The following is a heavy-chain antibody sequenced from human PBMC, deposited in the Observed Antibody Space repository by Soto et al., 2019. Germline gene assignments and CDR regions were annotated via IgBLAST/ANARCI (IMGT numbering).Heavy chain of an antibody. CDR2: INTSGATP. J-gene: IGHJ4*02. Sequence: QVQLVQSGAEVKKPGASVKISCKASGYNFTSYFMHWVRQAPGQGLEWMGIINTSGATPTYTQKFVRRATMPRDTSTRTVYMLRSSLKSEATAVYFSTMEKIRDQLAKHFDSWGQGTLVTVSS. D-gene: IGHD2-2*01. CDR1: GYNFTSYF. CDR3: TMEKIRDQLAKHFDS. V-gene: IGHV1-46*01.